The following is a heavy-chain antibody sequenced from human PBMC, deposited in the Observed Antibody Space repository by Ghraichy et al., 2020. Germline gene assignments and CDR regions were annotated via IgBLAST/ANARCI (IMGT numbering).Heavy chain of an antibody. D-gene: IGHD6-13*01. CDR3: ARAARGFSSSWTRRVTGQDNWFDP. Sequence: SETLSLTCTVSGGSISSYYWSWIRQPPGKGLEWIGYIYYSGSTNYNPSLKSRVTISVDTSKNQFSLKLSSVTAADTAVYYCARAARGFSSSWTRRVTGQDNWFDPWGQGTLVTVSS. CDR1: GGSISSYY. CDR2: IYYSGST. V-gene: IGHV4-59*01. J-gene: IGHJ5*02.